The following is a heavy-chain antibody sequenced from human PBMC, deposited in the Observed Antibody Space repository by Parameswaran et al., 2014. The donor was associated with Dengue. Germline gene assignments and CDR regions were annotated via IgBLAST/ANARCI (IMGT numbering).Heavy chain of an antibody. J-gene: IGHJ4*02. D-gene: IGHD4-17*01. V-gene: IGHV3-7*03. CDR2: IKQDGSEK. Sequence: RWIRQPPGKGLEWVANIKQDGSEKYYVDSVKGRFTISRDNAKNSLYLQMNSLRAEDTAVYYCAKRGEDYGDYVVDYWGQGTLVTVSS. CDR3: AKRGEDYGDYVVDY.